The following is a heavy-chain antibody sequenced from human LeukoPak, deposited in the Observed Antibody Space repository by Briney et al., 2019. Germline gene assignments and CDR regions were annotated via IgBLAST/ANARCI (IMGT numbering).Heavy chain of an antibody. CDR2: ISYDGSNK. D-gene: IGHD6-13*01. CDR3: ARGIAATNYMDV. CDR1: GFTFSSYT. V-gene: IGHV3-30*16. Sequence: GGSRRLSCAASGFTFSSYTMHWVRQAPGKGLEWVAVISYDGSNKYYADSVKGRFTISRDNSKSTLFLQMNSPSAEDTAVYYCARGIAATNYMDVWGKGTTVTVSS. J-gene: IGHJ6*03.